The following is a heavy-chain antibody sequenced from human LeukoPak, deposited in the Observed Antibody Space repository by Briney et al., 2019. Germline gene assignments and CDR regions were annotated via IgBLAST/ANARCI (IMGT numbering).Heavy chain of an antibody. CDR3: ARIKYYDILTGYYYMDV. D-gene: IGHD3-9*01. Sequence: KPSETLSLTCTVAGYSISSGYYWGWIRQPPGKGLEWIGSIYHSGSTYYNPSLKSRVTISVDTSKNQFSLKLSSVTAADTAVYYCARIKYYDILTGYYYMDVWGKGTTVTVSS. V-gene: IGHV4-38-2*02. J-gene: IGHJ6*03. CDR2: IYHSGST. CDR1: GYSISSGYY.